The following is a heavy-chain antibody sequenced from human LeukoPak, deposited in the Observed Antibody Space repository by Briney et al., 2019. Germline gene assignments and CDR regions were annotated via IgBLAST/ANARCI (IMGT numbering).Heavy chain of an antibody. J-gene: IGHJ4*02. Sequence: GGSLRLSCAASGFTFSSYSMNWVRQAPGKGLEWVSSISSSSSYIYYADSVKGRFTISRDNAKNSLYLQINSLRAEDTAVYYCARDSVAGTDYWGQGTLVTVSS. CDR3: ARDSVAGTDY. V-gene: IGHV3-21*01. D-gene: IGHD6-19*01. CDR1: GFTFSSYS. CDR2: ISSSSSYI.